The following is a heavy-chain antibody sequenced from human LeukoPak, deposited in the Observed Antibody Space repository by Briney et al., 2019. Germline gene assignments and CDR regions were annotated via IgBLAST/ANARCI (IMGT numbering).Heavy chain of an antibody. CDR1: RLSLSSYE. V-gene: IGHV3-48*03. Sequence: PGQSLRLSCAASRLSLSSYEMKWVRLAPGSGLEWVSYISNSGSHKEYADSVTGRSTISRDNDKNSLYMQMNREIVQHTAVYYRARDEGLDYWGQGTLVTVSS. CDR2: ISNSGSHK. D-gene: IGHD3-3*01. CDR3: ARDEGLDY. J-gene: IGHJ4*02.